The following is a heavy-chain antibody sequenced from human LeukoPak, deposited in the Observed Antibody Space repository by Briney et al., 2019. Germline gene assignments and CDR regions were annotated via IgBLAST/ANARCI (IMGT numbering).Heavy chain of an antibody. V-gene: IGHV3-23*01. CDR2: TSGSGGST. Sequence: GGSLRLSFAASGFPFSSYAMSWVRQAPGKGLEWVSATSGSGGSTYYADSVKGRFTISRDNSKNTLYLQMNSLRAEDTAVYYCAKDLMITFGGVIAYDAFDIWGQGTMVTVSS. D-gene: IGHD3-16*02. CDR1: GFPFSSYA. CDR3: AKDLMITFGGVIAYDAFDI. J-gene: IGHJ3*02.